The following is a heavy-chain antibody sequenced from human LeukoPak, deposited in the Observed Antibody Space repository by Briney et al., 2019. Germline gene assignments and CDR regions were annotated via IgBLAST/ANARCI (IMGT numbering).Heavy chain of an antibody. J-gene: IGHJ5*02. D-gene: IGHD6-19*01. Sequence: GASVKVSCKASGYTFTSYGISWVRQAPGQGLEWMGWIYSYNGNTNYAQKFQGRVTMTTDTSTSTAYMELRSLTSDDTAVYYCAREDRSGWYWLDPWGQGTLVTVSS. V-gene: IGHV1-18*01. CDR2: IYSYNGNT. CDR3: AREDRSGWYWLDP. CDR1: GYTFTSYG.